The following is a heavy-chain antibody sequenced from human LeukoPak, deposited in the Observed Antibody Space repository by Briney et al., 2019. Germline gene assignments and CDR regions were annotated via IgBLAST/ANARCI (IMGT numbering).Heavy chain of an antibody. Sequence: PGGSLRLSCAASGFTVSSNYMSWVRQAPGKGLEWVSVIYSGGSTYYADSVKGRFTISRDNSKNTLYLQMNSLRAEDTAMYYCARFKSAAGMGYFDYWGQGTLVTVSS. CDR2: IYSGGST. CDR1: GFTVSSNY. D-gene: IGHD6-13*01. J-gene: IGHJ4*02. V-gene: IGHV3-66*01. CDR3: ARFKSAAGMGYFDY.